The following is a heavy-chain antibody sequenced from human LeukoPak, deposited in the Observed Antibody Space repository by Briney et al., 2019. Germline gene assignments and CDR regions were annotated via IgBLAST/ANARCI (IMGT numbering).Heavy chain of an antibody. J-gene: IGHJ6*03. Sequence: GASVKVSCKASGYTFTSYDINWVRQATGQGLEWMGWMNPNSGNTGYAQKFQGRVTMTRNTSISTAYMELSSLRSEDTAVYYCARGLKSSGWEAWYYYMDVWGKGTTVTISS. V-gene: IGHV1-8*01. CDR3: ARGLKSSGWEAWYYYMDV. CDR2: MNPNSGNT. D-gene: IGHD6-19*01. CDR1: GYTFTSYD.